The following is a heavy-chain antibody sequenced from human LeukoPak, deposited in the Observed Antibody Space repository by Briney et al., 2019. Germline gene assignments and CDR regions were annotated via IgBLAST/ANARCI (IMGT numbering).Heavy chain of an antibody. CDR1: GFTFSSYA. J-gene: IGHJ4*02. CDR3: AKDRGYSYGYYDY. CDR2: ISGSGGST. V-gene: IGHV3-23*01. D-gene: IGHD5-18*01. Sequence: GGSLRLSCAASGFTFSSYAMSWVRQAPGKGLEWVSAISGSGGSTYYAESVKGRFPISRDNSKNTLYLQMNSLRAEDTAVYYCAKDRGYSYGYYDYWGQGTLVTVSS.